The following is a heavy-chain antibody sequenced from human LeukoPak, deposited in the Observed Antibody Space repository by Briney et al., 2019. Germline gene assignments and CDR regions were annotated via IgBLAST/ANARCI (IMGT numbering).Heavy chain of an antibody. Sequence: GGSLRLSCTASGFTFGDYAMSWSRQAPGKGLEWVGFIRSKAYGGTTEYAASVKGRFTISRDDSKSIAYLQMNSLKTEDTAVYYCTRGREYYGSGSYSFDYWGQGTLVTVSS. V-gene: IGHV3-49*03. CDR3: TRGREYYGSGSYSFDY. D-gene: IGHD3-10*01. CDR2: IRSKAYGGTT. J-gene: IGHJ4*02. CDR1: GFTFGDYA.